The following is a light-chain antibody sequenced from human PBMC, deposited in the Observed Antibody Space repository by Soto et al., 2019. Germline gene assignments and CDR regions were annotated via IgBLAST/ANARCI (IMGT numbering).Light chain of an antibody. CDR1: QSLRNGDGADS. Sequence: IVMTQSPLYLSVTPGEPASISCRSSQSLRNGDGADSLAWYLQKPGQSPQLLSYLASTPASGVPDRTSGSGTGREFTLAISRLGAAEVGTYYCMQAQQTPFTFGPGTKVDV. CDR2: LAS. V-gene: IGKV2-28*01. CDR3: MQAQQTPFT. J-gene: IGKJ3*01.